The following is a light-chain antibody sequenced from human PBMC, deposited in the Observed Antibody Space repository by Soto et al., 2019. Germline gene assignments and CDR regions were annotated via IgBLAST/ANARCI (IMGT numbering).Light chain of an antibody. CDR1: QSVTTN. Sequence: EVMMNQSPATLSVSPGARATLSCRASQSVTTNMAWYQQKPGQAPRLLIYGASTRATGIPARFSGSGSGTDFTLTISSLQSEDFAVYYCQQYNNWPPWTFGQGTKVDIK. CDR3: QQYNNWPPWT. V-gene: IGKV3-15*01. J-gene: IGKJ1*01. CDR2: GAS.